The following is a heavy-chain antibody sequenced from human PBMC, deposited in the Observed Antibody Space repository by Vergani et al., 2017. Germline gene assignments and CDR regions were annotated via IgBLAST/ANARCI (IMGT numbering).Heavy chain of an antibody. Sequence: EVQLVESGGGLEQPGGSLRLSCEASGLTFSSYSMNWVRQAPGKGLEWVSYISSSSSTIYYEESVKGRFTISSDNAKNSLYLQMNSLRAEDTALYDCARTGNLECTFCPYAFDIWGQGTMVTVSS. CDR1: GLTFSSYS. CDR2: ISSSSSTI. V-gene: IGHV3-48*01. J-gene: IGHJ3*02. D-gene: IGHD1-14*01. CDR3: ARTGNLECTFCPYAFDI.